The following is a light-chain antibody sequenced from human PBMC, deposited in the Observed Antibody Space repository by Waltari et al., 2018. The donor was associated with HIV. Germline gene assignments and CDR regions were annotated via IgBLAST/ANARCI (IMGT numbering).Light chain of an antibody. Sequence: DIVMTQSPLSLSVTPGEPASISCRSSQSLLHSNGYNYLDWYLQKPGQSPQVLIYLGSNRASGVPDMFSGSGSGTDFILKISRVEAEDVGVYYCMQALQTPSITFGQGTRLEIK. CDR3: MQALQTPSIT. CDR1: QSLLHSNGYNY. CDR2: LGS. J-gene: IGKJ5*01. V-gene: IGKV2-28*01.